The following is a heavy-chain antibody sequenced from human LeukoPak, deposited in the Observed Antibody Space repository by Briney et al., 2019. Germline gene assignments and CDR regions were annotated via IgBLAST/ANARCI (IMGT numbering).Heavy chain of an antibody. J-gene: IGHJ3*02. CDR3: ARGGYSSTWLYAFDI. CDR2: ISSSSSYT. Sequence: GGSLRLSCAASGFTFSDYYMSWIRQAPGKGLEWVSYISSSSSYTNYADSVKGRFTISRDNAKNSLYLQMNSLRAEDTALYYCARGGYSSTWLYAFDIWGQGTMVTVSS. V-gene: IGHV3-11*06. D-gene: IGHD6-13*01. CDR1: GFTFSDYY.